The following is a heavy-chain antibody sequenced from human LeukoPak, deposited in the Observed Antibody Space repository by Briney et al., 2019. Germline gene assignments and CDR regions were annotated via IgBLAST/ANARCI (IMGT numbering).Heavy chain of an antibody. J-gene: IGHJ4*02. D-gene: IGHD6-6*01. CDR2: IIPILGIA. Sequence: ASVKVSCKASGGTFSSYAISWVRQAPGQGLEWMGRIIPILGIANYAQKFQGRVTITADKSTSTAYMELSSLRSEDTAVYYCASRSSSSPNPFDYWGQGTLVTVSS. V-gene: IGHV1-69*04. CDR3: ASRSSSSPNPFDY. CDR1: GGTFSSYA.